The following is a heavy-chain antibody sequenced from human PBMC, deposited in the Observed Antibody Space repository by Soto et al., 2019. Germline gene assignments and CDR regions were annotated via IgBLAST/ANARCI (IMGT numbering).Heavy chain of an antibody. Sequence: GGSLRLSCAASEFTFSNYAMSWVRQAPGKGLEWVSAISYGGGTTYYADSVKGRFTISRDNSKNTLYLQMNSLRAEDTAVYYCARHGYNYGGGYFDYWGQGTLVTVSS. V-gene: IGHV3-23*01. CDR1: EFTFSNYA. J-gene: IGHJ4*02. CDR2: ISYGGGTT. CDR3: ARHGYNYGGGYFDY. D-gene: IGHD5-18*01.